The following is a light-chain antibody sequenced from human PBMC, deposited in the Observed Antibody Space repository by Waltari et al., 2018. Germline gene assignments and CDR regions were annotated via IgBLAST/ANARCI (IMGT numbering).Light chain of an antibody. J-gene: IGKJ2*01. Sequence: IVMTQTPLSSPVTLGQPASISCRSSQSLGHSDGNTYLSWFQQMPGQPPRLLFYKISNRCSWVPDRFRGSGAGTDFTLKISRVEAEDVGVYFCMQVTQLPLFRYTFGQGTKLEIK. CDR2: KIS. V-gene: IGKV2-24*01. CDR1: QSLGHSDGNTY. CDR3: MQVTQLPLFRYT.